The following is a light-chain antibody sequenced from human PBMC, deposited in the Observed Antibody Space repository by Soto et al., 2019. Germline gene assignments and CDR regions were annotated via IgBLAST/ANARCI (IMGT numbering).Light chain of an antibody. J-gene: IGKJ4*01. CDR3: QQYKSDPRT. CDR2: YXS. V-gene: IGKV1-5*01. Sequence: DIQMTQSPSTLSAPVGYRVTITCRASQSISGWLACYQQKPGKAPKLLXDYXSSLERGGPSRFSGSGSATEFTLTISSLQPDDFANYYCQQYKSDPRTVGGGTKVDIK. CDR1: QSISGW.